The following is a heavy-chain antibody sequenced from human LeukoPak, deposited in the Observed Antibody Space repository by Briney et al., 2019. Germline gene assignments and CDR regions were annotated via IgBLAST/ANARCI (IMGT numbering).Heavy chain of an antibody. CDR2: INPNSGGT. D-gene: IGHD2-2*01. J-gene: IGHJ3*02. CDR1: GYTFTGYY. CDR3: ARDSKANAFDI. V-gene: IGHV1-2*04. Sequence: ASVTVSCKASGYTFTGYYMHWVRQAPGQGLEWMGWINPNSGGTNYAQKFQGWVTMTRDTSISTACMELSRLRSDDTAVYYCARDSKANAFDIWGQGTMVTVSS.